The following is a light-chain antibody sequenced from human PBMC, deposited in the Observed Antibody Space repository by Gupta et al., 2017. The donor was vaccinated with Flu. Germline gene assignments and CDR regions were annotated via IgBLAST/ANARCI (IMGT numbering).Light chain of an antibody. V-gene: IGKV3-20*01. CDR1: QSINRNY. J-gene: IGKJ2*01. CDR3: QQYGSTRGYT. Sequence: TRSLSPGESATLSCRASQSINRNYVAWFQLKAGQAPRLLIYSASSRATGIPDRFRAGGSGTDFTLTISRLEPEDFAVYYWQQYGSTRGYTCGQGTRLENK. CDR2: SAS.